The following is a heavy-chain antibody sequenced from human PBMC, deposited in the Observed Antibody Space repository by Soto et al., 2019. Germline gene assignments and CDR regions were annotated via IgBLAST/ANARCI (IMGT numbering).Heavy chain of an antibody. J-gene: IGHJ4*02. V-gene: IGHV4-31*03. D-gene: IGHD1-26*01. CDR2: IYYGGDS. Sequence: QVQLQESGPGLVKPSQTLSLTCTVSGGSISSRTSYWSWIRQHPGKGLEWIGYIYYGGDSFYNPSLKSRVTKAVAAAENPFSLTLTAVRAASMAVYFCASGGGGGVDCWGQGTLVTVAS. CDR3: ASGGGGGVDC. CDR1: GGSISSRTSY.